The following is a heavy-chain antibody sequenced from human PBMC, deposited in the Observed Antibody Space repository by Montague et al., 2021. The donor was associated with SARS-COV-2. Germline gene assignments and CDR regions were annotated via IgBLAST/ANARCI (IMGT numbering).Heavy chain of an antibody. Sequence: TLSLTCTVSGGSIRSGSYYWSWIRQPAGKGLEWIGRIYSSGSTNYNPSLKSRVTISVDTSKNQFSLKVSSVTAADTAVYYCARAYGDYSYYYGLDDWGQGTPVTVSS. J-gene: IGHJ6*02. V-gene: IGHV4-61*02. CDR2: IYSSGST. D-gene: IGHD4-17*01. CDR1: GGSIRSGSYY. CDR3: ARAYGDYSYYYGLDD.